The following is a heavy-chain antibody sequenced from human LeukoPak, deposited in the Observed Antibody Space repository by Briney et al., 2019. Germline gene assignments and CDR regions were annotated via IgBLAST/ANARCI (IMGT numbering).Heavy chain of an antibody. J-gene: IGHJ4*02. CDR1: GGSISTNNYY. V-gene: IGHV3-66*01. D-gene: IGHD3-10*01. Sequence: ETLSLTCTVSGGSISTNNYYWGWVRQPPGKGLEWVSVIYSDGRTFYADSVKARFTISRDNSKNTLYLQMNSLRAEDTAVYYCARASLYGSGSYYSDYWGQGTLVTVSS. CDR2: IYSDGRT. CDR3: ARASLYGSGSYYSDY.